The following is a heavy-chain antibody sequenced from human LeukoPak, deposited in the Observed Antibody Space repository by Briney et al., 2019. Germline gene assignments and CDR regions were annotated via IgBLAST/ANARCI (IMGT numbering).Heavy chain of an antibody. CDR3: AGDTYDILTGYYSGFDY. D-gene: IGHD3-9*01. CDR2: IYTSGST. CDR1: GGSISSSSYY. Sequence: SETLSLTCTVSGGSISSSSYYWGWIRQPPGKGLEWIGRIYTSGSTNYNPSLKSRVTISVDTSKNQFSLKLSSVTAADTAVYYCAGDTYDILTGYYSGFDYWGQGTLVTVSS. J-gene: IGHJ4*02. V-gene: IGHV4-39*07.